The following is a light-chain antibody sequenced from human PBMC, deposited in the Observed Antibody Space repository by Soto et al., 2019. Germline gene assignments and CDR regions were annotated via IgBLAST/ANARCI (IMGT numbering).Light chain of an antibody. CDR1: QNINNY. CDR2: TAS. Sequence: DIQMTQSPSSLSASIGDRVTITCRASQNINNYLNWYPQKPGQSPRLLIYTASILQTGVPSVFSGSGSVTDFTLTISILQPEDSATYYCQQTQSFPLTFGGGTKVEIK. V-gene: IGKV1-39*01. J-gene: IGKJ4*01. CDR3: QQTQSFPLT.